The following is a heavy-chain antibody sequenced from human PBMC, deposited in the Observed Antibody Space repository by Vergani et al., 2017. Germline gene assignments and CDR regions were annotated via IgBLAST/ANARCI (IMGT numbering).Heavy chain of an antibody. J-gene: IGHJ4*02. CDR2: ISRSGSTI. CDR1: GFTFSSYA. CDR3: ARGFYNGVPFDY. V-gene: IGHV3-48*04. D-gene: IGHD5-24*01. Sequence: EVQLLESGGGLVQPGGSLRLSCAASGFTFSSYAMSWIRQAPGKGLEWVSYISRSGSTIYHADSVKGRFTISRDNAKNSLYLQMNTLRAEDTAVYYCARGFYNGVPFDYWGQGTLVTVSS.